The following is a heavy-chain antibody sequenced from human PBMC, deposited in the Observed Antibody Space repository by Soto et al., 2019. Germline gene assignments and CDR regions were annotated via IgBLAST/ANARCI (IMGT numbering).Heavy chain of an antibody. V-gene: IGHV3-23*01. CDR2: ISGSGGST. D-gene: IGHD1-1*01. J-gene: IGHJ3*01. CDR1: GFTFSSYA. Sequence: GGSLRLSCAASGFTFSSYAMSWVRQAPGKGLEWVSTISGSGGSTYYADSVQGRFTISRDNSKNTLYLQMNSLRAEDTAVYYFAKDTTPIPGAFDFWGQGTMVTVSS. CDR3: AKDTTPIPGAFDF.